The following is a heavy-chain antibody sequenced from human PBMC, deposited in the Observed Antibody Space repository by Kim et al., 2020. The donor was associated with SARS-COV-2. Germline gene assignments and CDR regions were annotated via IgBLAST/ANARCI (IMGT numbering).Heavy chain of an antibody. V-gene: IGHV1-69*13. CDR2: IIPIFGTA. Sequence: SVKVSCKASGGTFSSYAISWVRQAPGQGLEWMGGIIPIFGTANYAQKFQGRVTITADESTSTAYMELSSLRSEDTAVYYCARDRYCSGGSCYATFDYWGQGTLVTVSS. J-gene: IGHJ4*02. CDR1: GGTFSSYA. CDR3: ARDRYCSGGSCYATFDY. D-gene: IGHD2-15*01.